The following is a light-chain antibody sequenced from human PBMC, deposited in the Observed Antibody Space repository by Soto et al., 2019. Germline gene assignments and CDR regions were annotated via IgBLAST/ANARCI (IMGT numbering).Light chain of an antibody. CDR3: CSFAGSSTPVV. J-gene: IGLJ2*01. CDR1: SSDVGSYNL. V-gene: IGLV2-23*01. Sequence: QSALTQPASVSGSPGQSITISCTGTSSDVGSYNLVSWYQQHPGKAPKLMIYEGSKRPSGVSHRFSGSKSGNTASLTISGLQAEDAADYYCCSFAGSSTPVVFGGGNKLTVL. CDR2: EGS.